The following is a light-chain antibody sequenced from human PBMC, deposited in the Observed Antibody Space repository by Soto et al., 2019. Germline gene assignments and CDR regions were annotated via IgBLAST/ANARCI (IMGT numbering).Light chain of an antibody. CDR2: LEGRGIY. Sequence: QSVLTQSSSASASLGSSVTLTCTLSSGHSSYIIAWHQQQPGKAPRYLMKLEGRGIYNKGSGVPDRLSGSSSGADRYLTISKLLSEDEADYYCETWVSDTHVGFGGGTKLTVL. CDR3: ETWVSDTHVG. CDR1: SGHSSYI. J-gene: IGLJ2*01. V-gene: IGLV4-60*03.